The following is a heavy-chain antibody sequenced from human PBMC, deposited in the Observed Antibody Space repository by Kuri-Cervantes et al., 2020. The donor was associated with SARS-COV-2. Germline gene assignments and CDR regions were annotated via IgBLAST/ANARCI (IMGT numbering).Heavy chain of an antibody. V-gene: IGHV3-30*02. D-gene: IGHD1-26*01. J-gene: IGHJ3*02. Sequence: GESLKISCAASGFTFSSYGMHWVRQAPGKGLEWVAFIRYDGSNKYYADSVKGRFTISRDNSKNTLHLQMNSLRPEDTALYYCARQYSESYGDTFDIWGQGTMVTVSS. CDR2: IRYDGSNK. CDR3: ARQYSESYGDTFDI. CDR1: GFTFSSYG.